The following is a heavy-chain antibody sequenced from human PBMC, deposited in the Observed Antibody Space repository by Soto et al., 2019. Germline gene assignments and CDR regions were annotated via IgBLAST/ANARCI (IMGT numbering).Heavy chain of an antibody. CDR3: AREGFGAAEDS. CDR2: IYYSGST. D-gene: IGHD3-10*01. CDR1: GGSISSYY. V-gene: IGHV4-59*01. Sequence: SETLSLTCTGSGGSISSYYWSWIRQPPGKGLEWIGCIYYSGSTNYNPSLKSRVTISVDTSKNELSLKLSSVTAADTAVYYCAREGFGAAEDSWGQGTQVTVSS. J-gene: IGHJ4*02.